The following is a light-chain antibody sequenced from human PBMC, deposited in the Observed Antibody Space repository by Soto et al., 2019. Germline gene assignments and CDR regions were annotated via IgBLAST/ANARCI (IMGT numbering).Light chain of an antibody. CDR2: GAS. CDR3: QQSLSTLLT. V-gene: IGKV1-39*01. CDR1: QSISGY. J-gene: IGKJ4*01. Sequence: DLQMTQSPSSLSASVGDRVTITCRASQSISGYLNWYQQKPGKAPKVLISGASTLHNGVPSRFIGRGSGTDFTLTISSLQPEDVATYYCQQSLSTLLTFGGGTKVEIK.